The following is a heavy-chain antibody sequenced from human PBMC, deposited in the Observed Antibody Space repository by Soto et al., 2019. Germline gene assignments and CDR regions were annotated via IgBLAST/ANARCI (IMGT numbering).Heavy chain of an antibody. Sequence: GGSLRLSCAASGFTFSSYGMHWVRQAPGKGLEWVAVIWYDGSNKYYADSVKGRFTISRDNSKNTLYLQMNSLRAEDTAVYYCARVGETGSQYYYYYYMDVWGKGTTVTVSS. V-gene: IGHV3-33*01. J-gene: IGHJ6*03. CDR3: ARVGETGSQYYYYYYMDV. D-gene: IGHD1-1*01. CDR1: GFTFSSYG. CDR2: IWYDGSNK.